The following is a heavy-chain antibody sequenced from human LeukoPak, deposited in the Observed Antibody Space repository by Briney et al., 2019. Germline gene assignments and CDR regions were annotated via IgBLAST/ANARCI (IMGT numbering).Heavy chain of an antibody. CDR1: GGSFSGYY. CDR2: IYYSGST. J-gene: IGHJ5*02. D-gene: IGHD2-8*01. Sequence: PSETLSLTCAVYGGSFSGYYWSWIRQPPGKGLEWIGSIYYSGSTYYNPSLKSRVTISVDTSKNQFSLKLSSVTAADTAVYYCARDNPCTNGVCYTEDNWFDPWGQGTLVTVSS. V-gene: IGHV4-34*01. CDR3: ARDNPCTNGVCYTEDNWFDP.